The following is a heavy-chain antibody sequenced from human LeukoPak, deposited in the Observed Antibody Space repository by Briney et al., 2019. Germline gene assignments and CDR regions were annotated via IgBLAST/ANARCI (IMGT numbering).Heavy chain of an antibody. CDR2: INHSGST. CDR1: GGSFSGYY. Sequence: SETLSLTCAVYGGSFSGYYWSWIRQPPGKGLEWIGEINHSGSTNYNPSLKSRVTISVDTSKNQFSLKLSSVTAADTAVYYCARDGRLSFEYWGQGTLVTVSS. J-gene: IGHJ4*02. D-gene: IGHD1-26*01. CDR3: ARDGRLSFEY. V-gene: IGHV4-34*01.